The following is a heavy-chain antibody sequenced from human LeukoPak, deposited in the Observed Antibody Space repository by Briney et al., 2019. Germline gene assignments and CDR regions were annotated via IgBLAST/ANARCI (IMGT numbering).Heavy chain of an antibody. CDR1: GFTFDDYG. J-gene: IGHJ5*02. CDR3: ARANLFPPQYWFDP. Sequence: PGGSLRLSCAASGFTFDDYGMSWVRQAPGKGLEWVSGINWNGGSTGYADSVKGRFTISRDNAKNSLYLQMNSLRAEDTALYYCARANLFPPQYWFDPWGQGTLVTVSS. V-gene: IGHV3-20*04. CDR2: INWNGGST. D-gene: IGHD1-7*01.